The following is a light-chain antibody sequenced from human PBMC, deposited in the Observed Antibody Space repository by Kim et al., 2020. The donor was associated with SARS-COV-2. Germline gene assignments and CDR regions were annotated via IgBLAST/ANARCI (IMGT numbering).Light chain of an antibody. CDR1: QSVSSSY. Sequence: SQGERATLSCRASQSVSSSYLAWYQQKPDQAPRLLIYGASSRATGIPDRFSGSGSGTDFTLTISRLEPEDFAVYYCQQYGSSPLYTFGQGTKLEI. CDR2: GAS. J-gene: IGKJ2*01. CDR3: QQYGSSPLYT. V-gene: IGKV3-20*01.